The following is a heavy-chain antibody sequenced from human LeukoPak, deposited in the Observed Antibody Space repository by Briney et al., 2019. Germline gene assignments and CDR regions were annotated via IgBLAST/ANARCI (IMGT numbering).Heavy chain of an antibody. CDR3: ARDGGWAVRGADY. J-gene: IGHJ4*02. V-gene: IGHV3-7*01. Sequence: GGSLRLSRAASGFTFSDYWMTWVRQAPGKGLEWVANIKQDGSEKYYVDSVKGRFTISRDNAKNSLYLQMNSLRAEDTAVYYCARDGGWAVRGADYWGQGTLVTVSS. D-gene: IGHD3-10*01. CDR2: IKQDGSEK. CDR1: GFTFSDYW.